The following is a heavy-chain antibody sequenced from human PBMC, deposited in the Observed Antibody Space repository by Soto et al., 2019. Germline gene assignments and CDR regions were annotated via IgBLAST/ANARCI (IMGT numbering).Heavy chain of an antibody. Sequence: ASVKVSCKASGFTFTCYDINWVRQATGQGLEWMGWMNPNSGNTGYAQKFQGRVTMTRNTSISTAYMELSSLRSEDTAVYYCAARLEITMVRGVPTTWGQGTLVTVSS. D-gene: IGHD3-10*01. V-gene: IGHV1-8*01. J-gene: IGHJ5*02. CDR1: GFTFTCYD. CDR3: AARLEITMVRGVPTT. CDR2: MNPNSGNT.